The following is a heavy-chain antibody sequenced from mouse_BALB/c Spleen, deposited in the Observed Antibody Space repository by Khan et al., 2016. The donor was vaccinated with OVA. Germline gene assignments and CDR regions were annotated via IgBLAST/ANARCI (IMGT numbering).Heavy chain of an antibody. D-gene: IGHD1-1*01. CDR2: INPSTGYT. CDR3: ARRGLRWDFDY. J-gene: IGHJ2*01. V-gene: IGHV1-7*01. Sequence: VQLLETGAELAKPGASVKMSCKASGYTFTNYWILWVKQRPGQGLEWIGYINPSTGYTKYNQNFKDKATLTVDKSSSTAYMQLSSLTSEDSAFYFYARRGLRWDFDYWGQGTTLTVSS. CDR1: GYTFTNYW.